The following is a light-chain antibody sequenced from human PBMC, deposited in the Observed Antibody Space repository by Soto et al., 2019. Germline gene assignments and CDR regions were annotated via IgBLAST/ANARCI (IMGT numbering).Light chain of an antibody. J-gene: IGKJ5*01. CDR3: QQFGSSPPRIT. V-gene: IGKV3-20*01. CDR1: QYISSK. CDR2: GAS. Sequence: EIVMTQSPATLSMSPGERATLSCRASQYISSKVAWYQQIPGQAPRLLIYGASSRATGIPDRFSGSGSGTDFTLTISRLEPEDFAVYYCQQFGSSPPRITFGQGTRLEIK.